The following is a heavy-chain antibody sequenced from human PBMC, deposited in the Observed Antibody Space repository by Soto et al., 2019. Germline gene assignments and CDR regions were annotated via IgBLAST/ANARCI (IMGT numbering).Heavy chain of an antibody. V-gene: IGHV3-48*01. D-gene: IGHD3-10*01. J-gene: IGHJ6*03. CDR1: GFTFSSYS. CDR3: AREELLWFGELFGDYYYMDV. CDR2: ISSSSSTI. Sequence: GGSLRLSCAASGFTFSSYSMNWVRQAPGKGLEWVSYISSSSSTIYYADSVKGRFTISRDNAKNSLYLQMNSLRAEDTAVYYCAREELLWFGELFGDYYYMDVWGKGTTVTVSS.